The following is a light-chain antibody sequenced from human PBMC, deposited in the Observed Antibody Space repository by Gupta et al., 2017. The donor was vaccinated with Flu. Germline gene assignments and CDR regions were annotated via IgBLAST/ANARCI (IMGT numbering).Light chain of an antibody. CDR1: QSFVYKNGNTY. Sequence: ALTQPRPPPLVTLCQPASISCKSSQSFVYKNGNTYLNWFQQRPGHTPRRLMDEVPNRDSGVRDRVSGSGSVTYNTMKSTRVEAEDVELYYCMYGTHPWTFGQGTKLEI. CDR2: EVP. CDR3: MYGTHPWT. V-gene: IGKV2-30*01. J-gene: IGKJ2*02.